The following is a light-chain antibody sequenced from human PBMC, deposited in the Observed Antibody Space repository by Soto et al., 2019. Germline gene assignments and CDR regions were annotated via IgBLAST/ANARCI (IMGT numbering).Light chain of an antibody. Sequence: QSAVTQPASVSLSPGQSITISCTGTSSDVGGYKYVSWYQQHPDKAPKLIIFEVSNRPSGISSRFSGSKSGNTASLTISGLQAEDEADYYCASYTSSSTSVIFGRGTKVTVL. CDR3: ASYTSSSTSVI. CDR2: EVS. J-gene: IGLJ2*01. V-gene: IGLV2-14*01. CDR1: SSDVGGYKY.